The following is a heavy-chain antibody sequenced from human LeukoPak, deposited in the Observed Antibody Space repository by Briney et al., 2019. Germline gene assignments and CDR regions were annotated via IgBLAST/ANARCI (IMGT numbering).Heavy chain of an antibody. J-gene: IGHJ4*02. D-gene: IGHD3-22*01. CDR2: IIPILGIA. Sequence: SVKVSCKASGGTFSSYAISWVRQAPGQGLEWMGRIIPILGIANYAQKFQGRVTITADKSTSTAYMELSSLRSEDTVVYYCARDSHGDSSGYSDYWGQGTLVTVSS. CDR1: GGTFSSYA. CDR3: ARDSHGDSSGYSDY. V-gene: IGHV1-69*04.